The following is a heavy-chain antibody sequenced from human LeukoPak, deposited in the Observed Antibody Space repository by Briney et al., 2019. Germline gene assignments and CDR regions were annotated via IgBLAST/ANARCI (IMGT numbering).Heavy chain of an antibody. V-gene: IGHV1-69*06. CDR3: ARGPIDMATDRPAEYFHH. CDR2: TIPIFGAV. D-gene: IGHD5-24*01. Sequence: SVKVSCKASGGTFNSYAISWVRQVPGQGLEWMGRTIPIFGAVDYAQKFQGRVTITADNSTSTAYMELISLKSEDTAVYYCARGPIDMATDRPAEYFHHWGQGTLVTVSS. J-gene: IGHJ1*01. CDR1: GGTFNSYA.